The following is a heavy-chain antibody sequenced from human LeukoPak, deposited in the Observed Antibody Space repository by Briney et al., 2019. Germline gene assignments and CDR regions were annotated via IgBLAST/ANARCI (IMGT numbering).Heavy chain of an antibody. CDR3: ARGSRDGYNLASAFDI. CDR2: IYSGGST. D-gene: IGHD5-24*01. CDR1: GFXASTNY. J-gene: IGHJ3*02. V-gene: IGHV3-66*01. Sequence: GGSLRLSCAASGFXASTNYISWVRQAPGKGLEWVSAIYSGGSTYYADAVKGRFTISRDNSKNTLYLQMNSLRAEDTAVYYCARGSRDGYNLASAFDIWGQGTMVTVSS.